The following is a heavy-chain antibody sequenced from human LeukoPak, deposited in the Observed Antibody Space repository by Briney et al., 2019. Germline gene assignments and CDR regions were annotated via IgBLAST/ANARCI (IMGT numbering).Heavy chain of an antibody. V-gene: IGHV4-59*01. Sequence: SETLSLTCTVSGGSISSYYWSWIRQPPGKGLEWIGYIYYSGSTNYNPSLKSRVTISVDTSKNQFSLKLSSVTAADTAVYYCARGSYDFWSGYYTEGYYYMDVWGKGTTVTVSS. CDR2: IYYSGST. J-gene: IGHJ6*03. CDR3: ARGSYDFWSGYYTEGYYYMDV. CDR1: GGSISSYY. D-gene: IGHD3-3*01.